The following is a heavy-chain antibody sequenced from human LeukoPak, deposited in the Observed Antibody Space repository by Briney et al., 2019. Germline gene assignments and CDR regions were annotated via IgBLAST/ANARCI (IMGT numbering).Heavy chain of an antibody. Sequence: PGGSLRLSCAASGFTFSSYAMHWVRQAPGKGLEWVAVISYDGSNKYYADSVKGRFTISRDNSKNTLYLQMNSLRAEDTAVYYCARGYCSGGSCYSDQPAEYFQHWGQGTLVTVSS. V-gene: IGHV3-30*04. J-gene: IGHJ1*01. CDR3: ARGYCSGGSCYSDQPAEYFQH. D-gene: IGHD2-15*01. CDR1: GFTFSSYA. CDR2: ISYDGSNK.